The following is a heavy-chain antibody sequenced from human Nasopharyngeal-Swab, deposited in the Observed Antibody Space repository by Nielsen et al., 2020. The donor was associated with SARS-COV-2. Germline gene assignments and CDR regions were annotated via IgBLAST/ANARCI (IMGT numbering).Heavy chain of an antibody. J-gene: IGHJ1*01. V-gene: IGHV3-9*01. CDR3: AKDGYYDSTRTYFQH. CDR2: ISWNSGSM. Sequence: SLKISCAASGFTFDDYAMHWVRQAPGKGPEWVSGISWNSGSMGYADSVKGRFTISRDNAKNSLYLQMNSLRAEDTALYYCAKDGYYDSTRTYFQHWGQGTLVTVSS. D-gene: IGHD3-22*01. CDR1: GFTFDDYA.